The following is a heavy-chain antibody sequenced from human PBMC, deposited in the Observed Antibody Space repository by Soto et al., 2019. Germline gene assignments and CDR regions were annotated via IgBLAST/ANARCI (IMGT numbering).Heavy chain of an antibody. Sequence: QVQLVESGGGVVQPGRSLRLSCAASGFTFSSYGMHWVRQAPGKGLEWVAVISYDGSNKYYADSVKGRFTISRDNSKNTLYLQINSLRPEDTAVYYCAKARLLRYFDWLLPTPPWGQGTLVTVSS. CDR2: ISYDGSNK. V-gene: IGHV3-30*18. CDR1: GFTFSSYG. J-gene: IGHJ5*02. D-gene: IGHD3-9*01. CDR3: AKARLLRYFDWLLPTPP.